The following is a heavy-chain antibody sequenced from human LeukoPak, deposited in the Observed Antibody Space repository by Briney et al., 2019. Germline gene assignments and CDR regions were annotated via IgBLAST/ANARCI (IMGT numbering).Heavy chain of an antibody. V-gene: IGHV1-69*13. Sequence: SVKVSCKASGGTFSSYAISWVRQAPGQGLEWMGGIIPIFGTANYAQKFQGRVTITADESTSTAYMELSSLRSEDTAVYYCARDLGYFRLTSNWFDPWGQGTLVTVSS. CDR3: ARDLGYFRLTSNWFDP. J-gene: IGHJ5*02. CDR2: IIPIFGTA. D-gene: IGHD2/OR15-2a*01. CDR1: GGTFSSYA.